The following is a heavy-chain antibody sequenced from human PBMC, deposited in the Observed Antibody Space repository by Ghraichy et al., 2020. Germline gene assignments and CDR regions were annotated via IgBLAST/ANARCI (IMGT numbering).Heavy chain of an antibody. CDR2: IKQDGSDK. D-gene: IGHD3-16*01. CDR1: GFTFSRHW. V-gene: IGHV3-7*01. J-gene: IGHJ4*02. Sequence: GGSLRLSCAASGFTFSRHWMSWVRQAPGKGLEWVANIKQDGSDKYYVDSVKGRFTVSRDNAKNSLYLQMNSLRAEDTAVYYCARDPGGYDYWGQGILVTVSS. CDR3: ARDPGGYDY.